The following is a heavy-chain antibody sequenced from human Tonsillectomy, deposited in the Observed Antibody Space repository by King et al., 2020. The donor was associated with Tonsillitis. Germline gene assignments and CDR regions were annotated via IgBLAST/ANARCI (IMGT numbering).Heavy chain of an antibody. Sequence: VQLVESGGGLVQPGGSLRLSCAASGFTFSTYAISWVSQAPGMGLEWVSTVSGSGGSRYYADSVKGRFTISRDNSKNTLYLQMNSLRAEDTAVYCCAKICQSAKARSCLSYYFDYWGQGTLVTVSS. CDR1: GFTFSTYA. CDR2: VSGSGGSR. D-gene: IGHD5-12*01. J-gene: IGHJ4*02. V-gene: IGHV3-23*04. CDR3: AKICQSAKARSCLSYYFDY.